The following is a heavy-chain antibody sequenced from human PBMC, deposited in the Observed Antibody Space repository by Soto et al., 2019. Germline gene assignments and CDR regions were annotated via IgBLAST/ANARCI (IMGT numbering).Heavy chain of an antibody. CDR2: IYSGGST. V-gene: IGHV3-53*01. D-gene: IGHD3-3*01. CDR3: ARGPLKDFWSGYYTYYYYYGMDV. J-gene: IGHJ6*02. Sequence: GGSLRLSCAASGFTVSSNYRSWVRQAPGKGLEWVSVIYSGGSTYYADSVKGRFTISRDNSKNTLYLQMNSLRAEDTAVYYCARGPLKDFWSGYYTYYYYYGMDVWGQGTTVTVSS. CDR1: GFTVSSNY.